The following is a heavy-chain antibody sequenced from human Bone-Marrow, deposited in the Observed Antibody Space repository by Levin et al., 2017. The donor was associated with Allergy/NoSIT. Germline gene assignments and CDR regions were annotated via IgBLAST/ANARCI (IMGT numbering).Heavy chain of an antibody. CDR3: ARDQPTSHDYGDYGVSSWFDP. CDR2: IIPIFGTA. J-gene: IGHJ5*02. D-gene: IGHD4-17*01. CDR1: GGTFSSYA. V-gene: IGHV1-69*13. Sequence: SVKVSCKASGGTFSSYAISWVRQAPGQGLEWMGGIIPIFGTANYAQKFQGRVTITADESTSTAYMELSSLRSEDTAVYYCARDQPTSHDYGDYGVSSWFDPWGQGTLVTVSS.